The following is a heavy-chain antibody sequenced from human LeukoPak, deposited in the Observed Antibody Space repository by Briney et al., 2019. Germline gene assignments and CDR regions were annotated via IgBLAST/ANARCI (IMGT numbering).Heavy chain of an antibody. Sequence: GGSLRLSCAASGFTFDDYAMHWVRQAPGKGLEWVSGISWNSGSIGYADSVKGRFTISRDNAKNSLYLQMNSLRAEDTAFYYCAKGRGYSYGYFDYWGQGTLVTVSS. CDR2: ISWNSGSI. CDR1: GFTFDDYA. J-gene: IGHJ4*02. V-gene: IGHV3-9*01. CDR3: AKGRGYSYGYFDY. D-gene: IGHD5-18*01.